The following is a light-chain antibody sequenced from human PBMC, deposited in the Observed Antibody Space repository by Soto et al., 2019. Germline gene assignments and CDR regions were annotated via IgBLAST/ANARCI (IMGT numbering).Light chain of an antibody. CDR3: QQRTNWPVT. CDR1: QSISSY. CDR2: DAS. Sequence: EIVLTQSPATLSSSPGERATLSCRASQSISSYLAWYQQKPGHTPRLLIYDASNRATGIPARFSGSGSGTDFTLTISSLEPEDFAVYYCQQRTNWPVTFGPGTTVDVK. J-gene: IGKJ3*01. V-gene: IGKV3-11*01.